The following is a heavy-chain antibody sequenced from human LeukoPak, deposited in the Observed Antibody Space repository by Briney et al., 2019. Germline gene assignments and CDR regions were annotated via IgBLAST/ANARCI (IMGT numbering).Heavy chain of an antibody. CDR1: GGTFSSYA. CDR3: ASPRGGYDYGTPPDY. D-gene: IGHD5-12*01. Sequence: ASVKVSCKASGGTFSSYAISWVRQAPGQGLEWMGRIIPILGIASYAQKFQGRVTITADESTSTAYMELSSLRSEDTAVYYCASPRGGYDYGTPPDYWGQGTLVTVSS. CDR2: IIPILGIA. V-gene: IGHV1-69*04. J-gene: IGHJ4*02.